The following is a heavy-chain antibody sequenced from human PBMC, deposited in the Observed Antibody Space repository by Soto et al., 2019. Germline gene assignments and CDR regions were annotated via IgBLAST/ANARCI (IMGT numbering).Heavy chain of an antibody. J-gene: IGHJ5*02. Sequence: GGSLRLSCAASGFTFSSYCMHWVRQAPGKGLEWVSAISGSGGSTYYADSVKGRFTISRDNSKNTLYLQMNSLRAEDTAVYYCAKVSTFNWFDPWGQGTLVTVSS. CDR2: ISGSGGST. CDR1: GFTFSSYC. V-gene: IGHV3-23*01. CDR3: AKVSTFNWFDP.